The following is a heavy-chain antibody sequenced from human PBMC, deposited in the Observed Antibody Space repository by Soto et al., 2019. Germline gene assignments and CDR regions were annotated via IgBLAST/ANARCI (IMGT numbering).Heavy chain of an antibody. V-gene: IGHV1-69*01. CDR1: GGTFSTYA. CDR3: GKSQVGSSSLYISYYSYSGMYV. CDR2: VIPIFGTP. J-gene: IGHJ6*01. D-gene: IGHD3-3*02. Sequence: QVQLVQSGAEVKKPGSSVKVSCKAPGGTFSTYAISWVRQAPGQGLEWMGGVIPIFGTPKYAQKFQGRVTITADVSTSTWYMALRSLRLEKAAVYYCGKSQVGSSSLYISYYSYSGMYVSGEGTTVTVSS.